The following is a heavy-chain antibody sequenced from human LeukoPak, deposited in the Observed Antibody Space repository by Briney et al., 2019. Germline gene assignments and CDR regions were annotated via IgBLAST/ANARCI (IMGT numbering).Heavy chain of an antibody. Sequence: SETLSLTCSVSGGSINSYYWSWIRQPPGKGLEWIGYMYYSGSTNYNPSLKSRVTISVDTSKNQFSLKLSSVTAADTAVFYCAGGTIHPGPGMDVWGQGTTVTVSS. CDR2: MYYSGST. CDR3: AGGTIHPGPGMDV. V-gene: IGHV4-59*01. J-gene: IGHJ6*02. CDR1: GGSINSYY.